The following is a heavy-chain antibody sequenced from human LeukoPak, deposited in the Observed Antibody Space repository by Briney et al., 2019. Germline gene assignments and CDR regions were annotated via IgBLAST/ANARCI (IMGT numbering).Heavy chain of an antibody. Sequence: ASVKVSCKASGGTFSSYAISWVRQAPGQGLEWMGGIIPIFGTANYAQKFQGRVTITADESTSTAYMELSSLRSEDTAVYYCARGDYGDYVDGGTGAFDIWGQGTMVTVSS. CDR2: IIPIFGTA. D-gene: IGHD4-17*01. J-gene: IGHJ3*02. CDR1: GGTFSSYA. V-gene: IGHV1-69*13. CDR3: ARGDYGDYVDGGTGAFDI.